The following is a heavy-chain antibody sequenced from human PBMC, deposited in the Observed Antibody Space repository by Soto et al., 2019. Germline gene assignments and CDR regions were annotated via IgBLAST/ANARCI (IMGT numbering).Heavy chain of an antibody. V-gene: IGHV4-4*02. CDR2: VYHSGST. J-gene: IGHJ5*02. Sequence: QVQLQESGPGLVKPSGTLSLTCAVSGGSIIMSNWWSWVRRPPGKGLEWIGEVYHSGSTTYNPSLKSRVSISVDKSKNQFYLRLSSGTAADTAVYYCARDLRRSNSGIDPWGQGILVTVSS. CDR3: ARDLRRSNSGIDP. CDR1: GGSIIMSNW. D-gene: IGHD7-27*01.